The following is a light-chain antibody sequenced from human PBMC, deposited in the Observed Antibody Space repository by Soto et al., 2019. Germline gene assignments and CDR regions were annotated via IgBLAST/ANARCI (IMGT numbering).Light chain of an antibody. CDR1: SSDVGGYNS. V-gene: IGLV2-14*03. Sequence: QLASVSGSPGQSIAISCTGTSSDVGGYNSASWYQQHPGKAPKLLIYDVSNRPSGVSNRFSGSKSGNTASLTISGLQAEDEADYYCSSYSTGGSYVFGTGTKLTVL. J-gene: IGLJ1*01. CDR2: DVS. CDR3: SSYSTGGSYV.